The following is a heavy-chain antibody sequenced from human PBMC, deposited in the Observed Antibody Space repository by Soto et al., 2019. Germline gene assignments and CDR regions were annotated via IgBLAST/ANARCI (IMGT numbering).Heavy chain of an antibody. CDR1: GCTFSSCA. V-gene: IGHV3-30-3*01. Sequence: VGSLRRSCAASGCTFSSCAMHCVRQAPGKGLEWEAAISYDGSNKYYADSVKGRFTISRDNSKNTLYLQMNSLRAEHTAVYYCARDLRPSRGIVVVPAARGYWGQGTLVTVSS. D-gene: IGHD2-2*01. CDR3: ARDLRPSRGIVVVPAARGY. J-gene: IGHJ4*02. CDR2: ISYDGSNK.